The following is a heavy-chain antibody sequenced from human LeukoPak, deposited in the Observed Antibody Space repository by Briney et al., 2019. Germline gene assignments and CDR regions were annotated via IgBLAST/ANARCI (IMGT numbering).Heavy chain of an antibody. CDR2: INHSGST. D-gene: IGHD2-2*01. CDR1: GGSFSGYY. V-gene: IGHV4-34*01. CDR3: AREYCSSTSCYGYYYYYYMDV. J-gene: IGHJ6*03. Sequence: SETLSLTCAVYGGSFSGYYWSWIRQPPGKGLEWIGEINHSGSTNYNPSLKNRVTISVDTSKNQFSLKLSSVTAADTAVYYCAREYCSSTSCYGYYYYYYMDVWGKGTTVTVSS.